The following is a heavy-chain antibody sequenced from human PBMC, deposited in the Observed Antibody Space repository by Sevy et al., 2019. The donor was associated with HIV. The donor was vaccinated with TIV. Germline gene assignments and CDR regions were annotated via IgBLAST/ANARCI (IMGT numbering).Heavy chain of an antibody. CDR3: AKDLWAIVVVPAAIYV. J-gene: IGHJ6*02. CDR2: ISYDGSNK. CDR1: GFTFSSYG. D-gene: IGHD2-2*01. Sequence: GGSLRLSCAASGFTFSSYGMHWVRQAPGKGLEWVAVISYDGSNKYDADSVKGRFTISRDNSKNTLYLQMNSLRAEDTAVYYCAKDLWAIVVVPAAIYVWGQGTTVTVSS. V-gene: IGHV3-30*18.